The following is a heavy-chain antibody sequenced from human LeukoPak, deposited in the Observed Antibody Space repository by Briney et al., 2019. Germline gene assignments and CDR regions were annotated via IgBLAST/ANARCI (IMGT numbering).Heavy chain of an antibody. CDR2: IKQDGSEK. V-gene: IGHV3-7*01. J-gene: IGHJ4*02. CDR3: ARAPRAAAAHFDY. D-gene: IGHD6-13*01. CDR1: GFSFSSYW. Sequence: PGGSLRLSCVASGFSFSSYWMSWVRQAPGKGLEWVANIKQDGSEKYYVDSVKGRFTISRDNAKNSLYLQMNSLRAEDMAVYYCARAPRAAAAHFDYWGQGTLVTVSS.